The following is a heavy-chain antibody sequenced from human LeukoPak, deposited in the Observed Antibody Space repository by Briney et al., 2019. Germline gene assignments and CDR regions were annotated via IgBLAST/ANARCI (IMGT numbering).Heavy chain of an antibody. CDR2: AYYSGST. CDR3: ARDKGSSGWFDY. J-gene: IGHJ5*01. Sequence: PSETLSPTCTVSGGSISSSSYYWGWIRQPPGEGLEWVGSAYYSGSTYYHPSLKSRVTISVDTSKNQFTLRLSSVTAADTAVYYCARDKGSSGWFDYWGQGTLVTVSS. V-gene: IGHV4-39*06. D-gene: IGHD6-19*01. CDR1: GGSISSSSYY.